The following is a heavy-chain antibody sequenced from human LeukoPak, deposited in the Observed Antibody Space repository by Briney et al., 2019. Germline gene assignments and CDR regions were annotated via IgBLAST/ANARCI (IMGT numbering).Heavy chain of an antibody. CDR2: INPNSGGT. CDR1: GYIFIGYY. Sequence: ASVTVSCKASGYIFIGYYMHWVRQAPGQGLEWMGWINPNSGGTNYAQKFQGRVIMTRGTSISTVYMELSRLRSDDTAVYYCARDPPRYCTSSNCLGTLFDYWGQGTLVTVSS. D-gene: IGHD2-2*01. J-gene: IGHJ4*02. CDR3: ARDPPRYCTSSNCLGTLFDY. V-gene: IGHV1-2*02.